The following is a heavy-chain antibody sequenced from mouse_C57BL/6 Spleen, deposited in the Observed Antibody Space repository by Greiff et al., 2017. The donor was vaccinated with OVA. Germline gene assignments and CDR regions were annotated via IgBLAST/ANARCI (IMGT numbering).Heavy chain of an antibody. CDR3: TRERVYYGSSSGYFDV. CDR1: GFTFSSYA. CDR2: ISSGGDYI. D-gene: IGHD1-1*01. Sequence: EVQRVESGEGLVKPGGSLKLSCAASGFTFSSYAMSWVRQTPEKRLEWVAYISSGGDYIYYADTVKGRFTISRDNARNTLYLQMSSLKSEDTAMYYCTRERVYYGSSSGYFDVWGTGTTVTVSS. J-gene: IGHJ1*03. V-gene: IGHV5-9-1*02.